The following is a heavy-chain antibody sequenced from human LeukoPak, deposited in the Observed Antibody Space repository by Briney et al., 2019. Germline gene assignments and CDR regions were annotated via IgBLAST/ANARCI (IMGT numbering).Heavy chain of an antibody. CDR3: ARGGSSSSITGTTEFDY. J-gene: IGHJ4*02. D-gene: IGHD1-7*01. CDR1: GYTFTSYA. V-gene: IGHV1-18*01. Sequence: GASVKVSCKASGYTFTSYAISWVRQAPGQGLEWMGWISAYNGNTNYAQKLQGRVTMTTDTSTSTAYMELRSLRSDDTAVYYCARGGSSSSITGTTEFDYWGQGTLVTVSS. CDR2: ISAYNGNT.